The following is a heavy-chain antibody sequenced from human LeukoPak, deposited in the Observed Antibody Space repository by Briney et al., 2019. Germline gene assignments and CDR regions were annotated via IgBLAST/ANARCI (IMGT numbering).Heavy chain of an antibody. D-gene: IGHD1-26*01. CDR3: ARTESSGIVGATTQFEY. Sequence: SETLSLTCAVSGYSISSGYYWAWVRPPPGKGLEWIGSIYHSGSTYYNPSLKSRVTISVDTSKNQFSMKLTSVTATGTAVYFCARTESSGIVGATTQFEYWGQGTLVTVSS. CDR1: GYSISSGYY. CDR2: IYHSGST. V-gene: IGHV4-38-2*01. J-gene: IGHJ4*02.